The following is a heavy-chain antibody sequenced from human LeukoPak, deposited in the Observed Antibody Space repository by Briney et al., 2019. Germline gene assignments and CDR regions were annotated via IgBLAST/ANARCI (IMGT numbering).Heavy chain of an antibody. Sequence: PGGSLRLSCAASGFSFSNYAMSWVRQAPGKGLEWVSVISYGGLSTYYADSVKGRFTISRDNSKNTLHLQMNSLRAEDTAVYYCARGSDWNDYGFDYWGQGTLVTVSS. CDR2: ISYGGLST. CDR1: GFSFSNYA. V-gene: IGHV3-23*01. J-gene: IGHJ4*02. CDR3: ARGSDWNDYGFDY. D-gene: IGHD1-1*01.